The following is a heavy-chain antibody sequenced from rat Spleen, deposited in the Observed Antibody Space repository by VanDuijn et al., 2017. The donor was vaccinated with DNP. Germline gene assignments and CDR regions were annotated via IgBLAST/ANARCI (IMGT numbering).Heavy chain of an antibody. CDR2: IGSAGST. J-gene: IGHJ2*01. CDR3: ARLHYGLDY. D-gene: IGHD1-11*01. V-gene: IGHV3-3*01. Sequence: EVQLQESGPGLVKPSQSLSLTCSVTGYSITSAYRWNWIRKFPGNKLEWMGFIGSAGSTNYNPSLKSRTSITRDTSKNQFFLQVNSVTTEDTATYYCARLHYGLDYWGQGVMVTVSS. CDR1: GYSITSAYR.